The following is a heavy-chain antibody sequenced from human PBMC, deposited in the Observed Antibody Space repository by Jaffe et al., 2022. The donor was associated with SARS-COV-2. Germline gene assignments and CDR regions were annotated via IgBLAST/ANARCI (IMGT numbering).Heavy chain of an antibody. CDR2: IYWDDDK. J-gene: IGHJ4*02. Sequence: QITLKESGPTLVKPTQTLTLTCTFSGFSLTTSGAGVGWIRQPPGKALEWLVLIYWDDDKRYRPSLKSRLTITKDTSKNQVVLTMTYMDPEDTGTYYCAYWGVEAGGALPSYWGQGTLVTVSS. CDR1: GFSLTTSGAG. D-gene: IGHD6-13*01. CDR3: AYWGVEAGGALPSY. V-gene: IGHV2-5*02.